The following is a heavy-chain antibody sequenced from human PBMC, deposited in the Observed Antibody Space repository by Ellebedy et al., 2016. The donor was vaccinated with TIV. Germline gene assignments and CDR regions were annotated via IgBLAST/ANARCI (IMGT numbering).Heavy chain of an antibody. J-gene: IGHJ6*03. V-gene: IGHV3-11*01. CDR3: AASGYDYHYYYMDV. CDR2: ISSSGSTI. D-gene: IGHD5-12*01. Sequence: GGSLRLXCAASGFTFSDYYMSWIRQAPGKGLEWVSYISSSGSTIYYADSVKGRFTISRDNAKNSLYLQMNSLRAEDTAVYYCAASGYDYHYYYMDVWGKGTTVTVSS. CDR1: GFTFSDYY.